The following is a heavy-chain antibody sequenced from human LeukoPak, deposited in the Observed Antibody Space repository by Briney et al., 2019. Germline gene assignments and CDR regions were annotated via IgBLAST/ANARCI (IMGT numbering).Heavy chain of an antibody. CDR3: AKDRGGYSSGWYDY. Sequence: SETLSLTCTVSGVSFSSYYWSWVRQPPGKGLEWIGYIYYTGSTNYNPSLKSRVTISVDTSKNQLSLKLTSVTAADTAVYYCAKDRGGYSSGWYDYWGQGTLVTASS. D-gene: IGHD6-19*01. J-gene: IGHJ4*02. V-gene: IGHV4-59*01. CDR2: IYYTGST. CDR1: GVSFSSYY.